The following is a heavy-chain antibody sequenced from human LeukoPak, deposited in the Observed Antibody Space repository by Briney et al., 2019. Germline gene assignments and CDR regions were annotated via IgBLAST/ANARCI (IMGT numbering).Heavy chain of an antibody. J-gene: IGHJ4*02. CDR2: INHRGRT. V-gene: IGHV4-34*01. Sequence: SDTLSLTCTVSGGSISSYYWSWIRQPPGKGLEWIGEINHRGRTNYNPSLKSRVTISIDTSKNHFALKLRSVTAADTAVYYCARGPHGPAAGSGANWGQGTLVTVSS. CDR1: GGSISSYY. D-gene: IGHD6-13*01. CDR3: ARGPHGPAAGSGAN.